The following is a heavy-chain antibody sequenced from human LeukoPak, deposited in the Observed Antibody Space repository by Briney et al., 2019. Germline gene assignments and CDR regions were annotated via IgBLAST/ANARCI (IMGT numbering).Heavy chain of an antibody. CDR2: IIPIFGTA. D-gene: IGHD3-22*01. V-gene: IGHV1-69*06. CDR3: AREGRRFLYYDSSNWFDP. J-gene: IGHJ5*02. Sequence: SVKVSCKASGGTFSSCAISWVRQAPGQGLEWMGGIIPIFGTANYAQKFQGRVTITADKSASTAYMELSSLRSEDTAVYYCAREGRRFLYYDSSNWFDPWGQGTLVTVSS. CDR1: GGTFSSCA.